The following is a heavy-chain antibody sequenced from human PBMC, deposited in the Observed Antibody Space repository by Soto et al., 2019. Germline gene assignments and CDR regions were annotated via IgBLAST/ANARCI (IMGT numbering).Heavy chain of an antibody. J-gene: IGHJ5*02. D-gene: IGHD2-2*01. CDR3: ARGECSSTSCFFDP. CDR2: INPNSGGT. CDR1: GYTFTGYY. V-gene: IGHV1-2*02. Sequence: ASVKVSCKASGYTFTGYYMHWMRQAPGQGLEWMGWINPNSGGTNYAQKFQGRVTMTRDTSISTAYMELSRLRSDDTAVYYCARGECSSTSCFFDPWGQGTLVTVSS.